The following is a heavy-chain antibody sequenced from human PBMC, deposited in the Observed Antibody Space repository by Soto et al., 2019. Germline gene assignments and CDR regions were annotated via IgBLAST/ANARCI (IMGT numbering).Heavy chain of an antibody. D-gene: IGHD6-6*01. CDR1: GGTLSSYT. V-gene: IGHV1-69*02. J-gene: IGHJ4*02. Sequence: QVQQVRSGAEVQKPGSSVKVPCKASGGTLSSYTISWVRQAPGQGLEWMARIIPIMNITNFARKFQGRVTLTADTSTDTAYMELSSLTSEDTAVYYCSSQSMRPRPLPGYSFDYWGQGVLVTVSS. CDR2: IIPIMNIT. CDR3: SSQSMRPRPLPGYSFDY.